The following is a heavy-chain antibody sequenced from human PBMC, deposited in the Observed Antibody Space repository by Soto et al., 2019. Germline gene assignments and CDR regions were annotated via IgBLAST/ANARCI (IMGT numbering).Heavy chain of an antibody. CDR3: ARAPGYCSGGSCYSRSLRLDY. Sequence: EVQLVESGGGLVKPGGSLRLSCAASGFTFSSYSMNWVRQAPGKGLEWVSSISSSSSYIYYADSVKGRFTISRDNAKNSLYLQMNSLRAEDTAVYYCARAPGYCSGGSCYSRSLRLDYWGQGTLVTVSS. CDR2: ISSSSSYI. V-gene: IGHV3-21*01. D-gene: IGHD2-15*01. J-gene: IGHJ4*02. CDR1: GFTFSSYS.